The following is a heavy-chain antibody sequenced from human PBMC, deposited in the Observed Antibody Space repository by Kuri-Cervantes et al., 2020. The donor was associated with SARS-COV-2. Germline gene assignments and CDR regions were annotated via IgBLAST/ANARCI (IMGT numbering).Heavy chain of an antibody. CDR3: AVDGVTVGKY. Sequence: GGSLRLSCAASGFTFSSYSMNWVCQAPGKGLEWVSSISSSSSYIYYADSVKVRFTISRDNAKNSLYLEMNSLRAEDTAVYYCAVDGVTVGKYWGQGTLVTVSS. CDR2: ISSSSSYI. V-gene: IGHV3-21*01. J-gene: IGHJ4*02. D-gene: IGHD3-16*01. CDR1: GFTFSSYS.